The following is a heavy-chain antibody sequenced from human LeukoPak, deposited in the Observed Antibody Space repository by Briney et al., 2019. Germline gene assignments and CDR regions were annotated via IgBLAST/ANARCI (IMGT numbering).Heavy chain of an antibody. D-gene: IGHD2-21*02. CDR1: GYTLTELS. Sequence: ASVKVSCKVSGYTLTELSMHWVRQAPGKGLEWMGGFDPEDGETIYAQKFQGRVTMTEDTSTDTAYMELSSLRSEDTAVYYCATMRAYCGGDCQFLDYWGQGTLVTVSS. V-gene: IGHV1-24*01. J-gene: IGHJ4*02. CDR2: FDPEDGET. CDR3: ATMRAYCGGDCQFLDY.